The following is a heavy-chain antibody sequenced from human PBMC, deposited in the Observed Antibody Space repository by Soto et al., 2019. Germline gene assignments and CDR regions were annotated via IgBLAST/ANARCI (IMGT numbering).Heavy chain of an antibody. CDR1: GYSFANYW. D-gene: IGHD2-15*01. CDR2: FNPSDSYT. CDR3: ARHPYIGGLDV. V-gene: IGHV5-10-1*01. J-gene: IGHJ6*02. Sequence: GESLKISCQGSGYSFANYWISWVRQLPGKGLEWMGRFNPSDSYTDYNPSFQGHVTISADTSISTAYVQSSSLKAADTAMYFCARHPYIGGLDVWGQGTAVTVSS.